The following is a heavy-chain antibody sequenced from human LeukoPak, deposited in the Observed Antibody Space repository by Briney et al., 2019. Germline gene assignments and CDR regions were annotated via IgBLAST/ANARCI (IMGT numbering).Heavy chain of an antibody. J-gene: IGHJ3*02. CDR1: GGSISSYY. Sequence: PSETLSLTCTVSGGSISSYYWSWIRQPPGKGLEWIGYIYYSGSTNYNPSLKSRVTISVDTSKNQFSLKLSSVTAADTAVYYCARPIRYFDPVAFDIWGQGTMVTVS. CDR3: ARPIRYFDPVAFDI. D-gene: IGHD3-9*01. CDR2: IYYSGST. V-gene: IGHV4-59*08.